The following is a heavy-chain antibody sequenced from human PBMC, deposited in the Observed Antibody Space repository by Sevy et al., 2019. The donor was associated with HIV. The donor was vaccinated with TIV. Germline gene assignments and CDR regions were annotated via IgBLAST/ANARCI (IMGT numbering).Heavy chain of an antibody. CDR1: GYTLTELS. D-gene: IGHD4-4*01. CDR2: FDPEDGET. CDR3: ATGPNTVIHRYYFDY. V-gene: IGHV1-24*01. J-gene: IGHJ4*02. Sequence: ASVKVSCKVSGYTLTELSMHWVRQAPGKGLEWMGGFDPEDGETNYAQKFQGRVTMTEDTSTDTAYMELSSLRSEDTAVYYCATGPNTVIHRYYFDYWGQGTLVTVSS.